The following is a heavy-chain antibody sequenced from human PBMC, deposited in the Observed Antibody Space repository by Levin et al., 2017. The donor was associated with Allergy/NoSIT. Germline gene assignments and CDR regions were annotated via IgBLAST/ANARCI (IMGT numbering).Heavy chain of an antibody. CDR3: ARVISMVILFDAFDI. D-gene: IGHD3-10*01. CDR1: GFTFSSYA. Sequence: PGGSLRLSCAASGFTFSSYAMHWVRQAPGKGLEYVSAISSNGGSTYYANSVKGRFTISRDNSKNTLYLQMGSLRAEDMAVYYCARVISMVILFDAFDIWGQGTMVTVSS. CDR2: ISSNGGST. V-gene: IGHV3-64*01. J-gene: IGHJ3*02.